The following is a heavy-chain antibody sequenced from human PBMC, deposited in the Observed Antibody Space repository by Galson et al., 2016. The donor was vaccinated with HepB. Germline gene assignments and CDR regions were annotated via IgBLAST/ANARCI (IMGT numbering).Heavy chain of an antibody. CDR1: GGTFSNYV. J-gene: IGHJ4*02. V-gene: IGHV1-69*06. D-gene: IGHD5-24*01. Sequence: SVKVSCKASGGTFSNYVIGWVRQAPGQGLEWMGGITPIFGTVNYARKFQDRVSINADKSTSTAYMELSRLRSDDTAVYYCARLDAYSYPYYFDSWGQGTLVTVSS. CDR3: ARLDAYSYPYYFDS. CDR2: ITPIFGTV.